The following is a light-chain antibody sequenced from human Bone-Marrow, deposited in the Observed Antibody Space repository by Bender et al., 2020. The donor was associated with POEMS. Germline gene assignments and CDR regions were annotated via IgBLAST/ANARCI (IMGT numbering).Light chain of an antibody. V-gene: IGLV3-1*01. Sequence: SYDLTQPPSVSVSPGQTASISCSGDKLGDKYACWYQQKPGQSPVLVIYQDTKRPSGVPDRFSGSKSGNTASLTISGLHTEDEADYYCCSYAGSTPLVGFGGGTKLTVL. J-gene: IGLJ2*01. CDR2: QDT. CDR3: CSYAGSTPLVG. CDR1: KLGDKY.